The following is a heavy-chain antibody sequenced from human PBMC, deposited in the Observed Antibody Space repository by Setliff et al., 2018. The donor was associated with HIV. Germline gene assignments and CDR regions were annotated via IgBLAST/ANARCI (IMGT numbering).Heavy chain of an antibody. CDR2: FYYSGST. CDR3: ARDLRAVTID. CDR1: GGSVSSGNYY. V-gene: IGHV4-61*01. Sequence: SETLSLTCTVSGGSVSSGNYYWSWIRQPPGKGLEWIGYFYYSGSTNYNPSLKSRVSISLDTSKNQFSLKLTSVTAADTAVYFCARDLRAVTIDWGQGTLGTVSS. J-gene: IGHJ4*02. D-gene: IGHD4-17*01.